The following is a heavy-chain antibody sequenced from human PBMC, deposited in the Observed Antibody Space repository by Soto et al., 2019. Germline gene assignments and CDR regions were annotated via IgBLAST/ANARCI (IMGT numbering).Heavy chain of an antibody. V-gene: IGHV3-33*01. CDR2: IWDDGSNK. D-gene: IGHD3-22*01. CDR3: ARDTWYYDSSGYFDY. Sequence: QVQLVESGGGVVQPGRSLRLSCAASGFTFSSYGMHWVRQAPGKGLEWVAVIWDDGSNKYYADSVKGRFTISRDNSKNTLYLQMNSLRAEDTAVYYCARDTWYYDSSGYFDYWGQGTLVTVSS. CDR1: GFTFSSYG. J-gene: IGHJ4*02.